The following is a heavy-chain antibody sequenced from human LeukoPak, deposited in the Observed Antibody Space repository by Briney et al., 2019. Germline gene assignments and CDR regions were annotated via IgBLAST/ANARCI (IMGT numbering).Heavy chain of an antibody. D-gene: IGHD1-26*01. CDR2: IIPIFGTA. CDR3: ARDSLPRGSYHIFDDDHDAFDI. Sequence: SVKVSCKASGGTFSSYAISWVRQAPGQGLEWMGRIIPIFGTANYAQKFQGRVTITTDESTSTAYMELSSLRSEDTAVYYCARDSLPRGSYHIFDDDHDAFDIWGQGTMVTVSS. CDR1: GGTFSSYA. V-gene: IGHV1-69*05. J-gene: IGHJ3*02.